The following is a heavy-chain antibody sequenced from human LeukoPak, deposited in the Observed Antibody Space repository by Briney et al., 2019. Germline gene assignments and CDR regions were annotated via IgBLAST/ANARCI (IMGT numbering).Heavy chain of an antibody. Sequence: GGSLRLSCAASGFIFSSYGMHWVRQAPGKGLEWVAVISYDGSNKYYADSVKGRFTISRDNSKNTLYLQMNSLRAEDTAVYYCAKAYYYDSSGPFGGWGQGTLVTVSS. CDR1: GFIFSSYG. CDR3: AKAYYYDSSGPFGG. J-gene: IGHJ4*02. CDR2: ISYDGSNK. V-gene: IGHV3-30*18. D-gene: IGHD3-22*01.